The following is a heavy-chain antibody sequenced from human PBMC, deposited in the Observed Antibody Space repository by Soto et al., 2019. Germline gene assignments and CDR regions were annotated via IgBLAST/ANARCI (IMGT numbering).Heavy chain of an antibody. J-gene: IGHJ3*02. CDR2: ISAYNGNT. CDR1: GYTFTSYG. CDR3: ARDLKIWFGDLPVVAFYI. D-gene: IGHD3-10*01. V-gene: IGHV1-18*01. Sequence: QVQLVQSGAEVKKPGATVKVACKASGYTFTSYGISWVRQAPGQGLEWMGWISAYNGNTNYAQKLQGRVTMTTDTPTSTAYMELSGLGSDDTAVYYCARDLKIWFGDLPVVAFYIWGQGTMVTV.